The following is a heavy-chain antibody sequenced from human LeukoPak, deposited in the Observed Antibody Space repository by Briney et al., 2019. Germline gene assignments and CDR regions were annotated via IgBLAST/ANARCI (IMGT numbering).Heavy chain of an antibody. CDR2: ISSSGSTI. CDR1: GFTFSDYY. Sequence: GGSLRLPCAASGFTFSDYYMSWIRQAPGKGLEWVSYISSSGSTIYYADSVKGRFTISRDNAKNSLYLQMNSLRAEDTAVYYCARLNAHMGVRGIIVKSRDFYYYMDVWGKGTTVTISS. CDR3: ARLNAHMGVRGIIVKSRDFYYYMDV. J-gene: IGHJ6*03. V-gene: IGHV3-11*04. D-gene: IGHD3-10*01.